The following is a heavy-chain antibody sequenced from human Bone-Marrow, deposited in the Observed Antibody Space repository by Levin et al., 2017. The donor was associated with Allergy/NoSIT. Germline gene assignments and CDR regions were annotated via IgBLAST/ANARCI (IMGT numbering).Heavy chain of an antibody. Sequence: SETLSLTCGVSGYSISSGYYWGWVRQAPGKGLEYVGSIFHTTSSYYNPSLRSRASLSVDTLNNQISLTLSAVTAADTAIYYCVRDGGYSYGPNWFDRWGQGTLIVVSS. D-gene: IGHD2-15*01. V-gene: IGHV4-38-2*02. CDR1: GYSISSGYY. J-gene: IGHJ5*02. CDR2: IFHTTSS. CDR3: VRDGGYSYGPNWFDR.